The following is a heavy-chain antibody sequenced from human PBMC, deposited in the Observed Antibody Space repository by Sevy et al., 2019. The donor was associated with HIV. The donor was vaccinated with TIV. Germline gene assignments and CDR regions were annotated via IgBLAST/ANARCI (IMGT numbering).Heavy chain of an antibody. CDR3: ARAHKAGTFQGTDY. CDR1: GFTFSSYG. J-gene: IGHJ4*02. V-gene: IGHV3-33*01. CDR2: IWYDGSNK. D-gene: IGHD1-1*01. Sequence: GGSLRLSCAASGFTFSSYGMHWVRQAPGKGLEWVAVIWYDGSNKYYADSVKGRFTISRDNSKNTLYLQMNSLRAEDTAVYYCARAHKAGTFQGTDYWGQGTLVTVSS.